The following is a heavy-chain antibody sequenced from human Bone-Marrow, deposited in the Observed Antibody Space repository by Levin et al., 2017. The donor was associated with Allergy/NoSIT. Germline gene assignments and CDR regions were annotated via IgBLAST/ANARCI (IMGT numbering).Heavy chain of an antibody. J-gene: IGHJ2*01. CDR3: ARGISSGPFWYFDL. D-gene: IGHD6-6*01. CDR2: ISSSSSFS. CDR1: GFTFGTYN. Sequence: GGSLRLSCAGSGFTFGTYNMNWVRQAPGKGLEWVSSISSSSSFSYTADSLKGRFTISRDNGKTSLYLEMNNLRAEDTAVYYCARGISSGPFWYFDLWGRGTLVTVSS. V-gene: IGHV3-21*06.